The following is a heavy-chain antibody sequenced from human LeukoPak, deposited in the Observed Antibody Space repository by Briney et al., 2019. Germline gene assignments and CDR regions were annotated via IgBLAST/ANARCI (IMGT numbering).Heavy chain of an antibody. V-gene: IGHV3-7*01. CDR1: GFTFSSYW. Sequence: GESLRLSCAASGFTFSSYWMSWVRQAPGKGLEWVANIEQDGSEKYYVDSVKGRFIISRDNAKNSLYLQMNSLRAEDTVVYYCARDSKGSDNSGYYPIDYWGQGILVTVSS. J-gene: IGHJ4*02. CDR3: ARDSKGSDNSGYYPIDY. D-gene: IGHD3-22*01. CDR2: IEQDGSEK.